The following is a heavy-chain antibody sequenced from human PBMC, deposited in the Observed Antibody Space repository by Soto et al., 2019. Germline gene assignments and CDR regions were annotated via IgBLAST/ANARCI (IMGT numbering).Heavy chain of an antibody. J-gene: IGHJ3*02. Sequence: SETLSLTCTVSGGSISSYYWSWIRQPPGKGLEWIGYIYYSGSTNYNPSLKSRVTISVDTSKNQFSLKLSSVTAADTAVYYCAREYPEGAFDIRGQGTMVTVSS. V-gene: IGHV4-59*01. D-gene: IGHD2-2*01. CDR1: GGSISSYY. CDR2: IYYSGST. CDR3: AREYPEGAFDI.